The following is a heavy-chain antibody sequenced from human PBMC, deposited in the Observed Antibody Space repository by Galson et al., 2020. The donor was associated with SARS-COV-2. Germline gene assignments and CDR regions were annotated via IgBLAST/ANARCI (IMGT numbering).Heavy chain of an antibody. CDR1: GFSFSSYS. CDR3: VALIGAAGFY. D-gene: IGHD6-13*01. CDR2: ITPGSNYI. J-gene: IGHJ4*03. Sequence: KIGESLKISCAASGFSFSSYSMNWVRQAPGKGLEWVSNITPGSNYIYYADSVKGRFTISRDNAKNSLYLQLNSLRAEDTAVYYCVALIGAAGFYWGRGTLVTVSS. V-gene: IGHV3-21*01.